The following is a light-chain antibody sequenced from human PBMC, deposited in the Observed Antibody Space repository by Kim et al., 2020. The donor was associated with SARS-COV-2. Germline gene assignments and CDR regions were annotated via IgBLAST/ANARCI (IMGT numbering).Light chain of an antibody. J-gene: IGLJ2*01. CDR3: NSRDSRGNFAV. Sequence: SSELTQDPAVSVALGQTVRITCQGDSLRSYYASWYQQKPGQAPVLVIYGKNNRPSGIPDRFSGSSSGNTASLTITGAQAEDEADYYCNSRDSRGNFAVFG. V-gene: IGLV3-19*01. CDR1: SLRSYY. CDR2: GKN.